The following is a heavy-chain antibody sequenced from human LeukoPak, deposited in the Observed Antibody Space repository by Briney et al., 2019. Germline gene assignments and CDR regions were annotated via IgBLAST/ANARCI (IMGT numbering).Heavy chain of an antibody. CDR3: ARAEAYGDYDY. D-gene: IGHD4-17*01. J-gene: IGHJ4*02. Sequence: ASVTVSFKASVYTFTTYYIHWVRQAPGQGLEWMGIIDPTGGTTNYAQKFQGRVTVTRDTSTSNVYMELSSLRSEDTAVYYCARAEAYGDYDYWGQGTLVTVSS. CDR2: IDPTGGTT. V-gene: IGHV1-46*01. CDR1: VYTFTTYY.